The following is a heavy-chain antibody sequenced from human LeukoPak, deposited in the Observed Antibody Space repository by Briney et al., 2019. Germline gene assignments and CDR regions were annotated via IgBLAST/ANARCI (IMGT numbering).Heavy chain of an antibody. J-gene: IGHJ3*02. CDR2: IYASGST. V-gene: IGHV4-61*02. D-gene: IGHD1-26*01. Sequence: SETLSLTCTVSGGSISSSSYYWSWIRQPAGKGLEWIGRIYASGSTNYNPSLKSRVTISVDTSKNQFSLKLSSVTAADTAVYYCARVGATTKGAFDIWGQGTMVTVSS. CDR3: ARVGATTKGAFDI. CDR1: GGSISSSSYY.